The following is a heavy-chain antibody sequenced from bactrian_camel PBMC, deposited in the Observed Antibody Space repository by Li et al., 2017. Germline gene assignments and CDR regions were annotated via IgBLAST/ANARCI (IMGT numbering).Heavy chain of an antibody. J-gene: IGHJ4*01. V-gene: IGHV3S1*01. CDR2: ISTGGSTT. CDR3: QTGAFRSTGGE. Sequence: HVQLVESGGDSVQTGESLRLSCAASGYTFSDYCMGWFRQAPGKEREGIAVISTGGSTTFYADSVKGRFTISRDNAKNTVHLQMDSLKPGDTAMYYCQTGAFRSTGGERGQGTQV. CDR1: GYTFSDYC. D-gene: IGHD8*01.